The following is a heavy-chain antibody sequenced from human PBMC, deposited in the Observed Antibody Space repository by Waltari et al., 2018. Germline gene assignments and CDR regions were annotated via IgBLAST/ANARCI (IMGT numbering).Heavy chain of an antibody. Sequence: QVQLQESGPGLVKPSETLSLTCTVSGGSISSHYWSWIRQPPGKGLEWIGYIYYSWSTNYNPSLKSRVTISVDTSKNQFSLKLSSVTAADTAVYYCARGVSGGWGQGTLVTVSS. J-gene: IGHJ4*02. CDR2: IYYSWST. D-gene: IGHD1-26*01. CDR3: ARGVSGG. CDR1: GGSISSHY. V-gene: IGHV4-59*11.